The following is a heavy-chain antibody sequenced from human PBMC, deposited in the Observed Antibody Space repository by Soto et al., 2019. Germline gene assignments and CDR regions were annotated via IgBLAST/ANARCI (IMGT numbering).Heavy chain of an antibody. CDR2: INHSGST. J-gene: IGHJ5*02. Sequence: SETLSLTCAVYGGSFSGYYWSWIRQPPGKGLEWIGEINHSGSTNYNPSLKSRVTISVDTSKNQFSLKLSSVTAADTAVYYCAREVIIRSSLDPWGQGTLVTVSS. CDR1: GGSFSGYY. CDR3: AREVIIRSSLDP. V-gene: IGHV4-34*01. D-gene: IGHD3-3*01.